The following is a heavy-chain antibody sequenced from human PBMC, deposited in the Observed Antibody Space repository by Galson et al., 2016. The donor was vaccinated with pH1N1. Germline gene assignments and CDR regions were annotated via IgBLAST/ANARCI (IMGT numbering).Heavy chain of an antibody. CDR2: IYWNDDQ. D-gene: IGHD4-17*01. J-gene: IGHJ4*02. V-gene: IGHV2-5*01. CDR1: GFSLSTSGVG. CDR3: ARSDYGDFVGYFAY. Sequence: PALVKPTQTLTLTCTFSGFSLSTSGVGVGWIRQPPGKALEWLALIYWNDDQRYSPSLKSRLTITKEPSKNQVVLTVTNMDPVDTATYYCARSDYGDFVGYFAYWGQGTLVTVSS.